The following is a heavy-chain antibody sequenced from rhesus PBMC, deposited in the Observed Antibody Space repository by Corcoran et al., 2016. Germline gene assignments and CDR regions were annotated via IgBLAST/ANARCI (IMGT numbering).Heavy chain of an antibody. Sequence: QVQLQESGPGLVKPSETLSLTCAVSGGSISSSNWWSWIRQPPGKGLEWIGYISGSSGSTYYNPSLKSRVTISKDTSKNQFSLKRSSVTAADTAVYYCARKLFLDVWGRGVLVTVSS. V-gene: IGHV4-65*02. CDR1: GGSISSSNW. D-gene: IGHD3-3*01. CDR2: ISGSSGST. J-gene: IGHJ5-2*02. CDR3: ARKLFLDV.